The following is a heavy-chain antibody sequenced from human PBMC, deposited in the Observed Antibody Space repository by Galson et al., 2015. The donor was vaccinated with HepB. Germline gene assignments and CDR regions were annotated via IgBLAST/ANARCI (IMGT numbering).Heavy chain of an antibody. J-gene: IGHJ5*02. CDR3: ARAQGRWLQSGYHH. CDR2: IYPGDSDT. V-gene: IGHV5-51*01. Sequence: QSGAEVKKPGESLKISCEGSGYNFTNYWIGWVRQMSGKGLEWMGVIYPGDSDTRYSPSFHGQVTISVDKSISTAYLQWSSLRASDTAIYYCARAQGRWLQSGYHHWGQGTLVTVSS. CDR1: GYNFTNYW. D-gene: IGHD5-24*01.